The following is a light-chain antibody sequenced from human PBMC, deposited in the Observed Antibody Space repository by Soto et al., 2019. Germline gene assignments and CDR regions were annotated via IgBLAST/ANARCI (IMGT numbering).Light chain of an antibody. CDR2: AAS. CDR3: QQLNSYPPVT. V-gene: IGKV1-9*01. J-gene: IGKJ3*01. Sequence: DIQLTQSPSFLSASVGDRVTITCRASQGISSYLAWYQQKPGKAPKLLIYAASTLQSGVPSRFSGSGSGTEFTLTISSQQPEDFATYYCQQLNSYPPVTFGPGTKVDIK. CDR1: QGISSY.